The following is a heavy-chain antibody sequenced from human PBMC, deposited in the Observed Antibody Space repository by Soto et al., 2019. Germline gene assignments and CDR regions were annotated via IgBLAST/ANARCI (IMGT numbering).Heavy chain of an antibody. CDR2: IWYDGSNK. J-gene: IGHJ6*03. CDR1: GFTFSNYG. V-gene: IGHV3-33*01. Sequence: QVQLVESGGGVVQPGRSLRLSCAASGFTFSNYGMHWVRQAPGKGLEWVAVIWYDGSNKYYADSVKGRFTISRDNSKNTLYLQMNSLRGEDAAVYYCARDGIPIAIFGAGYYYYYHMDVWGKGTAVTVSS. CDR3: ARDGIPIAIFGAGYYYYYHMDV. D-gene: IGHD3-3*01.